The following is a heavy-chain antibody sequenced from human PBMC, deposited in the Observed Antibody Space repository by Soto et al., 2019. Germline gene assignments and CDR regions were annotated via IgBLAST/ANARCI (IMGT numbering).Heavy chain of an antibody. Sequence: SVKVSCKASGGTFSSYAISWVRQAPGQGLEWMGGIIPIDGKAIYAQKFQGRVTMTEDTSTDTAYMELSSLRSEDTAVYYCATRITIFGVVSRFDYWGQGTLVTVSS. V-gene: IGHV1-69*10. J-gene: IGHJ4*02. CDR2: IIPIDGKA. CDR1: GGTFSSYA. D-gene: IGHD3-3*01. CDR3: ATRITIFGVVSRFDY.